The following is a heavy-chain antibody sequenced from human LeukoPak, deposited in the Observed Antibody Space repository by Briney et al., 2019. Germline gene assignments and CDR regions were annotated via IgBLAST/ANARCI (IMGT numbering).Heavy chain of an antibody. CDR1: GFTLGDYA. CDR2: IRSKLHGGTT. D-gene: IGHD5-18*01. J-gene: IGHJ4*02. CDR3: TRDRGYSYGYGDY. Sequence: PGRSLRLSCTASGFTLGDYAMSWVRQAPGKGLEWVGFIRSKLHGGTTEYAASVKDRFTISRDDSKNIAYLQMNSLKSEDTAVYYCTRDRGYSYGYGDYWGQGTLVTVSS. V-gene: IGHV3-49*04.